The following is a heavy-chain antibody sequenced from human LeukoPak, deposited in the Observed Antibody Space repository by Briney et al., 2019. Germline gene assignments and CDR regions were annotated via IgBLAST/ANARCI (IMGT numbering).Heavy chain of an antibody. Sequence: GGSLRLSCAASGFTFSSYGMHWVRQAPGKGLEWVAFIRYDGSNKYYADSVKGRFTISRDNSKNTLYLQMNSLRAEDTAVYYCARGGDGGFLEWLSRYYYYMDVWGKGTTVTVSS. D-gene: IGHD3-3*01. CDR1: GFTFSSYG. V-gene: IGHV3-30*02. J-gene: IGHJ6*03. CDR2: IRYDGSNK. CDR3: ARGGDGGFLEWLSRYYYYMDV.